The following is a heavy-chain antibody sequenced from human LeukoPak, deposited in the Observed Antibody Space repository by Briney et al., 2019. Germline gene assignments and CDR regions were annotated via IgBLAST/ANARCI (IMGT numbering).Heavy chain of an antibody. CDR2: IYYSGST. Sequence: SETLSLTCTGSGGSIGTYYWSWIRQPPGKGLEWIGYIYYSGSTNYNPSLKSRVTISVDSSKDQFSLKLSSVTAADTAVYYCARAPYGDYRYGMDVWGQGTTVTVSS. CDR1: GGSIGTYY. D-gene: IGHD4-17*01. CDR3: ARAPYGDYRYGMDV. J-gene: IGHJ6*02. V-gene: IGHV4-59*01.